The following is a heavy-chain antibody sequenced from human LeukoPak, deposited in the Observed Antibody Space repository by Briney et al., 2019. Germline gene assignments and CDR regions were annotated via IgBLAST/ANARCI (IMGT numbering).Heavy chain of an antibody. CDR1: NESFSTYY. D-gene: IGHD3-10*01. J-gene: IGHJ5*02. CDR2: IDHSGTT. CDR3: AREVLLWFGESGFDP. Sequence: SETLSLTCAVYNESFSTYYWTWIRQPPGKGLEWIGEIDHSGTTNYHPSLKSRVSISVDTSKNQFSLKLSSVTAADTAVYYCAREVLLWFGESGFDPWGQGTLVTVSS. V-gene: IGHV4-34*01.